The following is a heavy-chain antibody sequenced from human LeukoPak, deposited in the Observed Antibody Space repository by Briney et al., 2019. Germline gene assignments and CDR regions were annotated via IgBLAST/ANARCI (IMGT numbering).Heavy chain of an antibody. CDR2: ISSSSSYI. CDR1: GFTFSTYA. J-gene: IGHJ3*02. V-gene: IGHV3-21*01. CDR3: ATQWLAKNAFDI. Sequence: GGSLRLSCAASGFTFSTYAMNWVRQAPGKGLEWVSSISSSSSYIYYADSVKGRFTISRDNAKNSLYLQMNSLRAEDTAVYYCATQWLAKNAFDIWGQGTMVTVSS. D-gene: IGHD6-19*01.